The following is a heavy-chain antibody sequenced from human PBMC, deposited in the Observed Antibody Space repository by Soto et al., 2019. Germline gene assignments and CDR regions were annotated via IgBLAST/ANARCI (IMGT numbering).Heavy chain of an antibody. Sequence: QVQVVESGGGVVQPGRSLRLSCAASGFTFSSYGMHWVRQAPGKGLEWVAVIWYDGSNKYYADSVKGRFTISRDNSKNTLYLQMNSLRAEDTALYYCARGRYYDSSGYYRNYYYYGMDVWGQGTTVTVSS. CDR1: GFTFSSYG. V-gene: IGHV3-33*01. J-gene: IGHJ6*02. CDR2: IWYDGSNK. D-gene: IGHD3-22*01. CDR3: ARGRYYDSSGYYRNYYYYGMDV.